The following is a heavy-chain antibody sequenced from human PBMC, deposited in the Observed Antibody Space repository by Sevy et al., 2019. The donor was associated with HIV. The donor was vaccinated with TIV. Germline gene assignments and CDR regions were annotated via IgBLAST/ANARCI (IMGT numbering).Heavy chain of an antibody. CDR1: GFTFSSYS. J-gene: IGHJ2*01. Sequence: GGSLRLSCAASGFTFSSYSMNWVRQAPGMGLEWVSSISSSSSYIYYADSVKGRFTISRDNAKNSLYLQMNSLRAEDTAVYYCARDWPAMVRGVIIAPAGPGYFDLWGRGTLVTVSS. V-gene: IGHV3-21*01. CDR3: ARDWPAMVRGVIIAPAGPGYFDL. CDR2: ISSSSSYI. D-gene: IGHD3-10*01.